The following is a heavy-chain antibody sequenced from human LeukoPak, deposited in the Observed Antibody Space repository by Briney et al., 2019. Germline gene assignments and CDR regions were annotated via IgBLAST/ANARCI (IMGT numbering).Heavy chain of an antibody. J-gene: IGHJ2*01. CDR1: GGSMSSGSYS. D-gene: IGHD2-15*01. Sequence: PSQTLSLTCTVSGGSMSSGSYSRRWIRHPPGKGLEWIGYIYRSGSTYYNPSLKSRVTISVDRSKKQFSLKLSSVTAADTAVYYCARDPGSPRGYFDLWGRGTLVTVSS. CDR2: IYRSGST. V-gene: IGHV4-30-2*01. CDR3: ARDPGSPRGYFDL.